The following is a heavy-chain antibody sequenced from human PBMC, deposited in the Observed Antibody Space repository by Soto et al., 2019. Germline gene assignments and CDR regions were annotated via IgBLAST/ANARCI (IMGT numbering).Heavy chain of an antibody. CDR2: ISGSGGST. Sequence: GGSLRLSCAASGFTFSSYAMSWVRQAPGKGLEWVSAISGSGGSTYYADSVKGRFTISRDNSKNTLYLQMNSLRAEDTAVYYCAKDQTPSDIAAVWDYWGQGTLVTVSS. V-gene: IGHV3-23*01. CDR3: AKDQTPSDIAAVWDY. D-gene: IGHD6-13*01. CDR1: GFTFSSYA. J-gene: IGHJ4*02.